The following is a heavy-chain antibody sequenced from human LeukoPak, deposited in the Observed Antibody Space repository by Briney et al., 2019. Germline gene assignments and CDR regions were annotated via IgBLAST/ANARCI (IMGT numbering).Heavy chain of an antibody. D-gene: IGHD2/OR15-2a*01. J-gene: IGHJ4*02. Sequence: GGSLRLSCAASGFTFSSYEMNWVRQAPGKGLEWVSYISSGSTMYYADSVKGRFTISRDNAKNSLYLQMNSLRAEDTAVYYCARAFPLDYWGQGTLVTVSS. CDR3: ARAFPLDY. V-gene: IGHV3-48*03. CDR2: ISSGSTM. CDR1: GFTFSSYE.